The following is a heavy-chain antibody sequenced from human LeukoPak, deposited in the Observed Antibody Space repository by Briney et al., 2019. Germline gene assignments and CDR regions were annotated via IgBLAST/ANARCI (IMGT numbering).Heavy chain of an antibody. Sequence: SVKVSCKTSGYTFTSYSISWVRQAPGQGLEWMGGIIPIFGTANYAQKFQGRVTITADKSTSTAYMELSSLRSEDTAVYYCARDRSGGSLPGYWGQGTLVTVSS. V-gene: IGHV1-69*06. CDR2: IIPIFGTA. CDR3: ARDRSGGSLPGY. CDR1: GYTFTSYS. J-gene: IGHJ4*02. D-gene: IGHD2-15*01.